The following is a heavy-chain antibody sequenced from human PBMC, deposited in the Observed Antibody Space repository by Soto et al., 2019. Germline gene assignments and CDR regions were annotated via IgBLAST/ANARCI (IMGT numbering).Heavy chain of an antibody. J-gene: IGHJ4*02. Sequence: GGSLRLSCAASGFTFSSYGMHWVRQAPGKGLEWVAVIWYDGSNKYYADSVKGRFTISRDNSKNTLYLQINSLRAEDTAVYYCAREQRYIAAAGYFDYWGQGTLVTVAS. CDR3: AREQRYIAAAGYFDY. CDR2: IWYDGSNK. CDR1: GFTFSSYG. D-gene: IGHD6-13*01. V-gene: IGHV3-33*01.